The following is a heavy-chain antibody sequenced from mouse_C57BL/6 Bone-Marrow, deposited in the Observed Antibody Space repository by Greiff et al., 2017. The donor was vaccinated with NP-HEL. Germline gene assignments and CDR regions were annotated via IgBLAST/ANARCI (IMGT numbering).Heavy chain of an antibody. D-gene: IGHD2-5*01. CDR3: VRPYSNYEGFAY. CDR2: IRSKSNNYAT. J-gene: IGHJ3*01. V-gene: IGHV10-1*01. Sequence: EVKLMESGGGLVQPKGSLKLSCAASGFSFHTYAMNWVRQAPGKGLEWVARIRSKSNNYATYYADSVKDRFTISRDDSESMLYLQMNNLKTEDTAMYYCVRPYSNYEGFAYWGQGTLVTVSA. CDR1: GFSFHTYA.